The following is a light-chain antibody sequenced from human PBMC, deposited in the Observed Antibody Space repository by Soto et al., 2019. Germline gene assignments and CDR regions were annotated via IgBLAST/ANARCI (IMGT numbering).Light chain of an antibody. CDR2: DND. Sequence: QSVLTQPPSLSAAAGQKVTISCSGSSSNIGNNFVSWYQQLPGAAPKLLTYDNDRRPSGIPDRFSGSKSGTSATLVITGLQTGDEADYYCRTWDTSLSAGVFGTGTKLTVL. CDR1: SSNIGNNF. CDR3: RTWDTSLSAGV. V-gene: IGLV1-51*01. J-gene: IGLJ1*01.